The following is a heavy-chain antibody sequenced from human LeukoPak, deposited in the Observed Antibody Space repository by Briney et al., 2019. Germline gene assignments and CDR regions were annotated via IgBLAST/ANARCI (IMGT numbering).Heavy chain of an antibody. CDR1: GGSISSGSYY. Sequence: SETLSLTRTVSGGSISSGSYYWSWIRQPAGKGLEWIGRIYTSGSTNYNPPLKSRVTISVDTSKNQFSLKLSSVTAADTAVYYCARDPVDYYMDVWGKGTTVTVSS. D-gene: IGHD2-15*01. CDR3: ARDPVDYYMDV. J-gene: IGHJ6*03. V-gene: IGHV4-61*02. CDR2: IYTSGST.